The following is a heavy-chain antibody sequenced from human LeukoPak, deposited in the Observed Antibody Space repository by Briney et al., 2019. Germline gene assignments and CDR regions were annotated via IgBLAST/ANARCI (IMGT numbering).Heavy chain of an antibody. CDR2: IIPILGIA. J-gene: IGHJ5*02. CDR3: ARDSVPNHYYHRGFDP. D-gene: IGHD1-14*01. V-gene: IGHV1-69*04. Sequence: GSSVKVSCKASGGTFSSYAISWVRQAPGQGLEWMGRIIPILGIANYAQKFQGRVTITADKSTSTAYMELSSLRSEDTAVYYCARDSVPNHYYHRGFDPWGQGTLVTVSS. CDR1: GGTFSSYA.